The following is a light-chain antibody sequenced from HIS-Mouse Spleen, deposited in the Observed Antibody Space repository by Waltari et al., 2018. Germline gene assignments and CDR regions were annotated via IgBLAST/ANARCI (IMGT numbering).Light chain of an antibody. CDR3: SSYTSSSTLV. CDR1: SIDAAGSYH. CDR2: DVT. J-gene: IGLJ1*01. Sequence: QSALTQPASVPWSPGQSTTIPCTGLSIDAAGSYHVSCYHQHPGKAPKPMIYDVTNRPAGVSNRFSGSKSGNTASLTISGLQAEDEADYYCSSYTSSSTLVFGTGTKVTVL. V-gene: IGLV2-14*03.